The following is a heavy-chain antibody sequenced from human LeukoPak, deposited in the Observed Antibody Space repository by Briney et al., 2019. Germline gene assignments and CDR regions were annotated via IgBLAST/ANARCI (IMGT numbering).Heavy chain of an antibody. CDR1: GFTFSTYG. D-gene: IGHD3-10*01. CDR3: AKDGSRSREVFPYYYGSGRLQYMDV. Sequence: GGSLRLSCAASGFTFSTYGMYWVRQAPGKGLERVSDITGSGENTFYADSVKGRFTMSRDNSKNTLYLRMNSLRDEDTAVFYCAKDGSRSREVFPYYYGSGRLQYMDVCGKGTTVIISS. V-gene: IGHV3-23*01. J-gene: IGHJ6*03. CDR2: ITGSGENT.